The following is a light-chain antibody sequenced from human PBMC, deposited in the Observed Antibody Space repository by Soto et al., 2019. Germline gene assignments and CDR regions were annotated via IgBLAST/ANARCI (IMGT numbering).Light chain of an antibody. J-gene: IGLJ2*01. CDR1: SSDVGGYNY. V-gene: IGLV2-8*01. CDR2: DVN. CDR3: NSYGGTNNYVV. Sequence: QSVLTQPPSASGSPGQSVTISCTGTSSDVGGYNYASWYRQHPGKAPQLIIYDVNKRPSGVPDRFSGSKSGNTASLTVSGLQAEDEADYFCNSYGGTNNYVVFGGGTQLTVL.